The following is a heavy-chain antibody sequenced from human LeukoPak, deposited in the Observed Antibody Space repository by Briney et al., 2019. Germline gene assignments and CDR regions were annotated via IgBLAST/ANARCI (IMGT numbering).Heavy chain of an antibody. CDR1: GGSISSYY. CDR2: IYYSGST. D-gene: IGHD5-12*01. V-gene: IGHV4-59*01. Sequence: PSETLSLTCTVSGGSISSYYWSWIRQPPGKGLEWIGYIYYSGSTNYNPSLKSRVTISVDTAKNQFSLKLSSVTAADTAVYYCARGRIEWLRFGYSRAMFDYWGQGTLVTVSS. CDR3: ARGRIEWLRFGYSRAMFDY. J-gene: IGHJ4*02.